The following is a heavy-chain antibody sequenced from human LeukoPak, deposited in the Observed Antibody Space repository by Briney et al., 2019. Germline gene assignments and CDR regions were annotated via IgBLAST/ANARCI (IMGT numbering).Heavy chain of an antibody. CDR2: ISWNSGSI. D-gene: IGHD3-9*01. V-gene: IGHV3-9*01. J-gene: IGHJ3*02. CDR1: GFTFDDYA. CDR3: AKDARYFDWSYQNAFDI. Sequence: GRSLRLSCAASGFTFDDYAMHWVRQAPGKGLEWVSGISWNSGSIGYADSVKGRSTISRDNAKNSLYPQMNSLRAEDTALYYCAKDARYFDWSYQNAFDIWGQGTMVTVSS.